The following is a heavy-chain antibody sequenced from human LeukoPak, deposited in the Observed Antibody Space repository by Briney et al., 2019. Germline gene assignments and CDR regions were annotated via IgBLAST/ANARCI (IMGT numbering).Heavy chain of an antibody. CDR2: IYYSGST. Sequence: SETLSLTCTVSGGSISSHYWSWIRQPPGKGLEWIGYIYYSGSTNYNPFLKSRVTISVDTSKNQFSLKLSSVTAADTAVYYCARVVDSSGYYSLDYWGQGTLVTVSS. CDR1: GGSISSHY. V-gene: IGHV4-59*11. CDR3: ARVVDSSGYYSLDY. J-gene: IGHJ4*02. D-gene: IGHD3-22*01.